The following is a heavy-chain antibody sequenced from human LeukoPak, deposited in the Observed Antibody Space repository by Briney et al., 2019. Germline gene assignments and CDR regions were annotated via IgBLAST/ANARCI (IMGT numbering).Heavy chain of an antibody. CDR2: INPNSGGT. J-gene: IGHJ5*02. D-gene: IGHD3-9*01. CDR1: GYTFTGYY. V-gene: IGHV1-2*06. CDR3: AREHLLRYFDWLSRGWFDP. Sequence: GASVKVSCKASGYTFTGYYMHWVRQAPGQGLEWMGRINPNSGGTNYAQKFQGRVTMTRDTSISTAYMELSRLRSDDTAVDYCAREHLLRYFDWLSRGWFDPWGQGTLVTVSS.